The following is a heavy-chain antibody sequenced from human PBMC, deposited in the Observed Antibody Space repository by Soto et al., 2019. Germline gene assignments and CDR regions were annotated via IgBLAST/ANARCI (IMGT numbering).Heavy chain of an antibody. V-gene: IGHV4-34*01. CDR3: ARGSVGLLRWVVYSMDV. J-gene: IGHJ6*03. CDR1: GGSFSGYY. D-gene: IGHD4-17*01. CDR2: INHSGST. Sequence: PSETLSLTCAVYGGSFSGYYWSWIRQPPGKGLEWIGEINHSGSTNYNPSLKSRVTISVDTSKNQFSLKLSSVTAADTAVYYCARGSVGLLRWVVYSMDVWRKRTTGTVSS.